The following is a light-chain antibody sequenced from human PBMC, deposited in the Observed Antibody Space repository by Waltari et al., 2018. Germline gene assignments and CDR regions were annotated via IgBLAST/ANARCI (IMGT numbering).Light chain of an antibody. J-gene: IGKJ2*03. CDR2: GAS. V-gene: IGKV3-20*01. CDR1: QSVSSSY. Sequence: EIVSTQSPGTLSLSPGEGATPSCRASQSVSSSYLAWYQQKPGQAPRLLIYGASNRATDIPDRFTGSGSGTDFTLTINRLEPEDFAVYYCQQYGNSRGSFGQGTKLEIK. CDR3: QQYGNSRGS.